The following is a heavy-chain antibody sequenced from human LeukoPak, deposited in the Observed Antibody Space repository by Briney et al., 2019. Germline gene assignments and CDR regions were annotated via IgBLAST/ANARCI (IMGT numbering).Heavy chain of an antibody. CDR2: INPNSGGT. CDR1: GYTFTGYY. CDR3: ARDPFFGMIVVEQPDY. V-gene: IGHV1-2*02. J-gene: IGHJ4*02. D-gene: IGHD3-22*01. Sequence: GASVKVSCKASGYTFTGYYMHWVRQAPGQGLEWMGWINPNSGGTNYAQKFQGRVTMTRDTSISTAYMELSRLRSDDTAVYYCARDPFFGMIVVEQPDYWGQGTLVTVSS.